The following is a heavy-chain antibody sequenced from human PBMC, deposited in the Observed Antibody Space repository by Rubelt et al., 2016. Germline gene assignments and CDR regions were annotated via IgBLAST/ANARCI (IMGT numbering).Heavy chain of an antibody. Sequence: IYYSGSTYYNPSLKSRVTISVDTSKNQFSLKLSSVIAADTAVYYCARALAAAGNEPFDYWGQGTLVTVSS. CDR2: IYYSGST. J-gene: IGHJ4*02. V-gene: IGHV4-39*01. CDR3: ARALAAAGNEPFDY. D-gene: IGHD6-13*01.